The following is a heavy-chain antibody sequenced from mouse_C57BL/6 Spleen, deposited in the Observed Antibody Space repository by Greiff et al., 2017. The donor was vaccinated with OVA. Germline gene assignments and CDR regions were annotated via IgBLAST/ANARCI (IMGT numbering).Heavy chain of an antibody. J-gene: IGHJ4*01. CDR2: FFPGSGRP. CDR1: GYTFTGYS. V-gene: IGHV1-9*01. CDR3: ARAYGAYAMDY. D-gene: IGHD1-1*02. Sequence: QVQLQPSVAELMMPGASVKLSCKAPGYTFTGYSIEWVTQRPGHGLAWIGEFFPGSGRPNYNAKFKGKATFTADTYSNTSYMRLSSLSAEDSAKYYCARAYGAYAMDYWGQGTSVTVSS.